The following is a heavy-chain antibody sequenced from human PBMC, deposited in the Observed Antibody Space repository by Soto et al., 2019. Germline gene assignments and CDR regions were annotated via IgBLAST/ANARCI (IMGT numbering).Heavy chain of an antibody. CDR1: GYTLTGYG. CDR3: ARAPMRFLEWSYGGMDV. V-gene: IGHV1-18*01. D-gene: IGHD3-3*01. Sequence: QVQLVQSGDDVKKPGDSVKVSCKASGYTLTGYGISWVRQAPGQGLEWVGWISADNGHTIYAERLQGRVTVTADTSTRTVYMELRSLRPDDTALYYCARAPMRFLEWSYGGMDVWGQGTTVTVSS. J-gene: IGHJ6*02. CDR2: ISADNGHT.